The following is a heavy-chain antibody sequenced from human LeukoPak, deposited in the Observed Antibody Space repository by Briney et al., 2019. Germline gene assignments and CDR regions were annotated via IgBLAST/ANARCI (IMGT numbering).Heavy chain of an antibody. Sequence: GGSLRLSCAASGFTFSGSAIHWVRQSSGKGLEWVGQFDKKDKGYATATAYAASVKGRFTISRDDSINTAYLQMKSLKTEDTALYYCTRDSGTYNWFDPWGQGTLVTVSS. CDR1: GFTFSGSA. V-gene: IGHV3-73*01. D-gene: IGHD1-26*01. CDR3: TRDSGTYNWFDP. J-gene: IGHJ5*02. CDR2: FDKKDKGYATAT.